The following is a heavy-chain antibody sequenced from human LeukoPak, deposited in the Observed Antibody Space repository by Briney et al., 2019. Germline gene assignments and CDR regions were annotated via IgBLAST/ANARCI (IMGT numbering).Heavy chain of an antibody. CDR2: IWYDGSKK. J-gene: IGHJ5*02. CDR3: ARGSAVGELWAWFDP. Sequence: GGALRLSCAASGFTFSSYGMHGVRQAPGKGREGVAVIWYDGSKKYYAGSVKGRFTISRDNSKNTLYLQMNSLRAEDTAVYYCARGSAVGELWAWFDPWGQGTLVTVSS. D-gene: IGHD3-10*01. CDR1: GFTFSSYG. V-gene: IGHV3-33*01.